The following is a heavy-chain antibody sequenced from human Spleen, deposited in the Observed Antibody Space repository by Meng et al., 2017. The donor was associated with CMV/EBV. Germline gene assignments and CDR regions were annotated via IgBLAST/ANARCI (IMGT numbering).Heavy chain of an antibody. J-gene: IGHJ4*02. CDR2: IYYSGST. V-gene: IGHV4-31*02. Sequence: SGGSISSGGYYWSWIRQHPGKGLEWIGYIYYSGSTYYNPSLKSRVTISVDTSKNQFSLKLSSVTAADTAVYYCARNRRDYSNYYFDYWGQGTLVTVSS. CDR3: ARNRRDYSNYYFDY. CDR1: GGSISSGGYY. D-gene: IGHD4-11*01.